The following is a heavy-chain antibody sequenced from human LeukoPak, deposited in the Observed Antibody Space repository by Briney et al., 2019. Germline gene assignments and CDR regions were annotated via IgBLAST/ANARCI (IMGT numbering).Heavy chain of an antibody. D-gene: IGHD4-17*01. CDR2: ISAYNGDT. V-gene: IGHV1-18*01. CDR1: GYTFNNFG. Sequence: ASVKDSCKASGYTFNNFGINWVRQAPGQGLEWMGWISAYNGDTKYAEKFQGRVTMTTDTSTSTAYMEVWSLRSDDTAVYYCARQLNRGYGDYVDNWGQGTLVTVSS. J-gene: IGHJ4*02. CDR3: ARQLNRGYGDYVDN.